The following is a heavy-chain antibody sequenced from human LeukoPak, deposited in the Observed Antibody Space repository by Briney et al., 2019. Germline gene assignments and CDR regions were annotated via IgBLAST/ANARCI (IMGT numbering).Heavy chain of an antibody. Sequence: KSSETLSLTCTVSGGSISGTSYYWGWIRQPPGKGLEWIGSIYYSGSTYYNPSLKRRVTISVDTSKNQFSLKLSSVTAADTAVYYCARVQSRLSWFDPWGQGTLVTVSS. CDR1: GGSISGTSYY. CDR3: ARVQSRLSWFDP. CDR2: IYYSGST. J-gene: IGHJ5*02. V-gene: IGHV4-39*07.